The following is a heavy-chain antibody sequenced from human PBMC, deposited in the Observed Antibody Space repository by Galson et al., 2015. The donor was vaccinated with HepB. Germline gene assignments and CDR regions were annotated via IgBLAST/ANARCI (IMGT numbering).Heavy chain of an antibody. CDR2: ISGSGTTT. J-gene: IGHJ5*02. V-gene: IGHV3-11*01. CDR1: GFRFSEFY. CDR3: GRAAGWVDP. Sequence: LRLSCAASGFRFSEFYMTWIRQAPGKGLEWISYISGSGTTTYYADSVKGRFTVSRDNAKNSLYLQMNSLRAEDTAVYYCGRAAGWVDPWGQGTLVIVSS.